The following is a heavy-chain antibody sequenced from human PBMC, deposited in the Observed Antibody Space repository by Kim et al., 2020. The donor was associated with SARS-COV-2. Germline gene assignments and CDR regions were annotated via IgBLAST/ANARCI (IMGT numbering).Heavy chain of an antibody. J-gene: IGHJ5*02. V-gene: IGHV7-4-1*02. CDR3: ARERGEYCTKDGCSFDP. Sequence: ASVKVSCKASGYRFDGHGIHWVRQAPGQGLEWMGWINTNTGRPSYAQASTGRFVFSLDTSVSTAYLQISSLNPEDTAVYYCARERGEYCTKDGCSFDPWGQGTLVTVSA. D-gene: IGHD2-8*01. CDR2: INTNTGRP. CDR1: GYRFDGHG.